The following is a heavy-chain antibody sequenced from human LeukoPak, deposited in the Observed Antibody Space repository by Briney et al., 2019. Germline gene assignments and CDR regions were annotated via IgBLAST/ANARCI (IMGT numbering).Heavy chain of an antibody. CDR2: ISAYNGNT. Sequence: ASVKVSCKASGYTFTSYGISWVRQAPGQGLEWMGWISAYNGNTNYAQKPQGRVTMTTDTSTSTAYMELRSLRSDDTAVYYCARDRDGSPYDVFDIWGQGTMVTVSS. J-gene: IGHJ3*02. D-gene: IGHD3-10*01. CDR3: ARDRDGSPYDVFDI. V-gene: IGHV1-18*01. CDR1: GYTFTSYG.